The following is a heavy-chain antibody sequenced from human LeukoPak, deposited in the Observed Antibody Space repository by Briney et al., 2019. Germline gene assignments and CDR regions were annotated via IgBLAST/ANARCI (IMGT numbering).Heavy chain of an antibody. CDR2: INPNSGGT. V-gene: IGHV1-2*06. D-gene: IGHD4-17*01. J-gene: IGHJ5*02. Sequence: GASVKVSCKASGYTFTGYYMHWVRQAPGQGLEWMGRINPNSGGTNYAQKFQGRVTMTTDTSTSTAYMELRSLRSDDTAVYYCARDTVDYGDYAWFDPWGQGTLVTVSS. CDR3: ARDTVDYGDYAWFDP. CDR1: GYTFTGYY.